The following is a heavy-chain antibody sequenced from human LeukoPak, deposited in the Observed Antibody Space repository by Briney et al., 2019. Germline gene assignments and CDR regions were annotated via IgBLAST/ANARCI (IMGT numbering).Heavy chain of an antibody. CDR3: ARDRRYCSSTSCSMGGAFDI. CDR1: GFTFSSYA. CDR2: ISYDGSNK. V-gene: IGHV3-30-3*01. Sequence: PGRSLRLSCAASGFTFSSYAMHWVRQAPGKGLEWVAVISYDGSNKYYADSVKGRFTISRDNSKNTLYLQMNSLRAEDTAVYYCARDRRYCSSTSCSMGGAFDIWGQGTMVTVSS. J-gene: IGHJ3*02. D-gene: IGHD2-2*01.